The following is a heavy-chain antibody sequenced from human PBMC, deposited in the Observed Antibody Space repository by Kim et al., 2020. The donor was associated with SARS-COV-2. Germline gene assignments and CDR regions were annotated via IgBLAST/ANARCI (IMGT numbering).Heavy chain of an antibody. Sequence: GGSLRLSCAASGFTFAASVMHWVRQAPGKGLEWVALVSGDGGTTYYADSVKGRFTISRDNSKDSLYLQMNSLRTDDTAFYYCSKASGWLPEYWGQGTLVTVSS. D-gene: IGHD6-19*01. CDR2: VSGDGGTT. CDR1: GFTFAASV. J-gene: IGHJ4*02. CDR3: SKASGWLPEY. V-gene: IGHV3-43*02.